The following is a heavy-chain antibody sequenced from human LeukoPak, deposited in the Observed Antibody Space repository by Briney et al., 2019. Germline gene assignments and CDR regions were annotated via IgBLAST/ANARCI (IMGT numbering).Heavy chain of an antibody. CDR2: IHSDVSRT. CDR3: ARDQPLRLRQLYYFFMDV. V-gene: IGHV3-74*01. D-gene: IGHD6-25*01. J-gene: IGHJ6*03. CDR1: GASFSTYS. Sequence: CVLSGASFSTYSIHWVSHPPRKWRGWVSRIHSDVSRTSSAASMKGRLTISKDNAKNTLYLQMNSLRAEDTAVYYCARDQPLRLRQLYYFFMDVWGKGTTVTVSS.